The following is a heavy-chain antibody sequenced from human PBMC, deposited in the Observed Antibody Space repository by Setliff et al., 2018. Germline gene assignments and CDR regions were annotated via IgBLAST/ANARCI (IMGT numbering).Heavy chain of an antibody. D-gene: IGHD3-22*01. V-gene: IGHV2-5*01. CDR2: IYWNDDK. J-gene: IGHJ4*02. Sequence: SGPTLVNPTQTLTLTCTFSGFSLSTSGVGVGWIRQPPGKALEWLALIYWNDDKRYSTSLKTRLTISKDTSKNQVVLTMTNMDPVDTATYYCARVKLSDYYDSSGYYHFDYWGQGTLVTVSS. CDR3: ARVKLSDYYDSSGYYHFDY. CDR1: GFSLSTSGVG.